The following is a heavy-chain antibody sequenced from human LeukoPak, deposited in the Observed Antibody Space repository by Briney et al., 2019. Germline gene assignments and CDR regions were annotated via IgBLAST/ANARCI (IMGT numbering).Heavy chain of an antibody. Sequence: GGSLRLSCAASGFTFSSYAMSWVRQAPGKGLEWVSAITGSGGSTYYADSVKGRFTISRDNSKNTLYLQMNSLRAEDTAVYYCARDDVAYCGSDCYWGAYWGQGTLVTVSS. D-gene: IGHD2-21*02. J-gene: IGHJ4*02. CDR3: ARDDVAYCGSDCYWGAY. CDR1: GFTFSSYA. CDR2: ITGSGGST. V-gene: IGHV3-23*01.